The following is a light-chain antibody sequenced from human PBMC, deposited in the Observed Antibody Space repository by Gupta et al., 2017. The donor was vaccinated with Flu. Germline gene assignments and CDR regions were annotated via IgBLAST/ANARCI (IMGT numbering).Light chain of an antibody. J-gene: IGLJ3*02. CDR1: SSEVGGYNY. V-gene: IGLV2-11*01. CDR3: YSSEGRPTLWV. Sequence: QSALTQPRSVSGSPGQSVTISCTGSSSEVGGYNYVCWYKQYRGTDTKSMMDDDTQRPYGVTDRGAGYKACNQASRKISGLKADEEADDYCYSSEGRPTLWVVGGGTKLTVL. CDR2: DDT.